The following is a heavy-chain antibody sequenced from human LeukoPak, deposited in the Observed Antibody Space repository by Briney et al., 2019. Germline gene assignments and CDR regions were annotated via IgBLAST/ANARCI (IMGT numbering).Heavy chain of an antibody. D-gene: IGHD6-19*01. CDR2: IRNKANSYTP. J-gene: IGHJ3*02. V-gene: IGHV3-72*01. CDR1: GSTFSDQY. Sequence: GGSLRLSCAVSGSTFSDQYMDWVRQAPGKGLEWVGRIRNKANSYTPDYAAFVKGTFSISRDDSKNSLYLQMNSLKTEDTAVYFCTRGYSGGWVYAFDIWGQGTMVTVSS. CDR3: TRGYSGGWVYAFDI.